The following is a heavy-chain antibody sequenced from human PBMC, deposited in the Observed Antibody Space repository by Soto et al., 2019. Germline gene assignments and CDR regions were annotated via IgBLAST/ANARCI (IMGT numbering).Heavy chain of an antibody. Sequence: ASVKVSCKVSGYTLTELSMHWVRQAPGKGLEWMGWMNPNSGYTGHAQKFQGRVTMTRDTSTSTAYMELSSLRSEDTAVYYCARVFGSIDYWGQGTLVTVSS. CDR1: GYTLTELS. V-gene: IGHV1-8*01. J-gene: IGHJ4*02. CDR2: MNPNSGYT. D-gene: IGHD2-21*01. CDR3: ARVFGSIDY.